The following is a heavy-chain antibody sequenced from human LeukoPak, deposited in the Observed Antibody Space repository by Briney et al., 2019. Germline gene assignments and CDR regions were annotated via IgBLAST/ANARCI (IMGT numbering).Heavy chain of an antibody. D-gene: IGHD6-19*01. CDR3: GRFGYVAGIDL. V-gene: IGHV3-7*01. CDR2: IDPAGTDT. Sequence: PGGSLRLSCAASGFSFNSYWMTWVRQPPGRGLEWVANIDPAGTDTYYVDPVKGRFTISRVNAKNLVYLQMNTLRAEDTAVYSCGRFGYVAGIDLWGQGTLVTVSS. J-gene: IGHJ4*02. CDR1: GFSFNSYW.